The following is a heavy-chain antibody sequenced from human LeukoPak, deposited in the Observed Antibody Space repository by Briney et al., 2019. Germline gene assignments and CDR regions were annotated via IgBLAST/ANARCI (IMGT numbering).Heavy chain of an antibody. J-gene: IGHJ6*03. D-gene: IGHD3-10*01. CDR2: IYYSGTT. V-gene: IGHV4-59*01. Sequence: SETLSLTCTVSGGSISNYYWSWIRQPPGKGLEWIGYIYYSGTTNYNPSLKSRVTISVDTSKNQFSLKLSSVTAADTAVYYCAREVGGLSDAHYFHYYMDVWGKGTTVTVSS. CDR1: GGSISNYY. CDR3: AREVGGLSDAHYFHYYMDV.